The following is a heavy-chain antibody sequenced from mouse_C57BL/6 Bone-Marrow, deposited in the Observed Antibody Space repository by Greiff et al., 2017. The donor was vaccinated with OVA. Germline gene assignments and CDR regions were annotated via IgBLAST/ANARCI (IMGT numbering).Heavy chain of an antibody. CDR2: IDPSDSYT. V-gene: IGHV1-69*01. Sequence: QVQLQQPGAELVMPGASVKLSCKASGYAFTSYWMHWVKQRPGQGLEWIGEIDPSDSYTNYNQKFKGKSTLTVDKSSSTAYMQLSSLTSEGSAVYYCARLAGYPFAYWGQGTLVTVSA. CDR3: ARLAGYPFAY. D-gene: IGHD2-2*01. CDR1: GYAFTSYW. J-gene: IGHJ3*01.